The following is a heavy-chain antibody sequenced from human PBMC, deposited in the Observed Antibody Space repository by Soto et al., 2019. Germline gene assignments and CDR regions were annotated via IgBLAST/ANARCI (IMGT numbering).Heavy chain of an antibody. CDR3: ARDLIAVAGDAFDI. CDR1: GFTFSSYW. Sequence: GGSLRLSCAASGFTFSSYWMSWVHQAPGKGLEWVANIKQDGSEKYYVDSVKGRFTISRDNAKNSLYLQMNSLRAEDTAVYYCARDLIAVAGDAFDIWGQGTMVTVSS. J-gene: IGHJ3*02. D-gene: IGHD6-19*01. CDR2: IKQDGSEK. V-gene: IGHV3-7*01.